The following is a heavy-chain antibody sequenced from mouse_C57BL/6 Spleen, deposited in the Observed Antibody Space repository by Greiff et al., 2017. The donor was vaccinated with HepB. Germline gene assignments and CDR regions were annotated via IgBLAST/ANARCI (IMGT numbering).Heavy chain of an antibody. CDR1: GFNIKDDY. CDR2: IDPENGDT. J-gene: IGHJ2*01. CDR3: TTYYGSSGNFDY. D-gene: IGHD1-1*01. V-gene: IGHV14-4*01. Sequence: EVKLMESGAELVRPGASVKLSCTASGFNIKDDYMHWVKQRPEQGLEWIGWIDPENGDTEYASKFQGKATITADTSSNTAYLQLSSLTSEDTAVYYCTTYYGSSGNFDYWGQGTTLTVSS.